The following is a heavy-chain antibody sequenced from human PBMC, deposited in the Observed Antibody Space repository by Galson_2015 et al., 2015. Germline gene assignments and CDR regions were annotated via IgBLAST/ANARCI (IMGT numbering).Heavy chain of an antibody. J-gene: IGHJ4*02. D-gene: IGHD6-19*01. CDR3: AKITSGYSSGWYLPHHFDY. Sequence: SLRLSCAASGFTFNNYGMHWVRQAPGKGLEWVAVISYDGSNIYYADSVRGRFTISRDNSKNTLYLQMNSLRAEDTAVYYCAKITSGYSSGWYLPHHFDYWGQGTLVTVSS. V-gene: IGHV3-30*18. CDR1: GFTFNNYG. CDR2: ISYDGSNI.